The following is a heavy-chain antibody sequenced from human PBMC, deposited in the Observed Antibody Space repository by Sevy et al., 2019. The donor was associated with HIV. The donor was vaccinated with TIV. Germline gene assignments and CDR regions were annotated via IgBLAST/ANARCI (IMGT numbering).Heavy chain of an antibody. CDR1: GGSFSGDF. J-gene: IGHJ4*02. CDR3: ARAAIAAPGAPFDD. Sequence: SETLSLTCAVYGGSFSGDFWSWIRQPPGKGPEWIGEINPSGSTSYNPFLKSRVTISVDTSKDQFSLKLRSVTAADTAVYYCARAAIAAPGAPFDDWGQGTLVTVSS. CDR2: INPSGST. V-gene: IGHV4-34*01. D-gene: IGHD6-13*01.